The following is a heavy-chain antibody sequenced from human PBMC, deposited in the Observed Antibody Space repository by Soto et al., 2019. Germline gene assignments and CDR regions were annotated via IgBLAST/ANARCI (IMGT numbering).Heavy chain of an antibody. CDR3: ASSGGDYDFWSGRNDAFDI. CDR2: IIPFFGTA. Sequence: QGQLGQSGAEVKKPGSSVKVACKASGGTFSSYAISRVRLAPGQGLEWMGGIIPFFGTANYVQKFQGRVTITADYSTSKAYMVLSSLSAEDTAVYYCASSGGDYDFWSGRNDAFDIWGKGTMVTVSS. V-gene: IGHV1-69*01. J-gene: IGHJ3*02. D-gene: IGHD3-3*01. CDR1: GGTFSSYA.